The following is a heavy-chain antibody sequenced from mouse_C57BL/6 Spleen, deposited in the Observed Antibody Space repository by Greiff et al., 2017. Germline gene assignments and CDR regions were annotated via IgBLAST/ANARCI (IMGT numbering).Heavy chain of an antibody. CDR1: GYTFTSYW. J-gene: IGHJ4*01. V-gene: IGHV1-55*01. D-gene: IGHD2-4*01. CDR3: ALYYDYDVGAMDY. CDR2: IYPGSGST. Sequence: QVQLQQPGAELVKPGASVKMSCKASGYTFTSYWITWVKQRPGQGLEWIGDIYPGSGSTNYNEKFKSKATLTVDTSSSTAYMQLSSLTSEDSAVYYCALYYDYDVGAMDYWGQGTSVTVSS.